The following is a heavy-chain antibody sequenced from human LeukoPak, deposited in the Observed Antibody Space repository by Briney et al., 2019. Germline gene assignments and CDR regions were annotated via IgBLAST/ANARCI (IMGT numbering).Heavy chain of an antibody. CDR3: ARDLLAVAGHFYYYVNV. V-gene: IGHV1-2*02. J-gene: IGHJ6*03. Sequence: ASVKVSCKASGYTFTGYYIHWVRQAPGQGLEWMGWINPNSGGTNYAQKFQGRVTMTRDTSISTAYMELSRLRSDDTAVYYCARDLLAVAGHFYYYVNVWGKGTTVTVSS. CDR1: GYTFTGYY. CDR2: INPNSGGT. D-gene: IGHD6-19*01.